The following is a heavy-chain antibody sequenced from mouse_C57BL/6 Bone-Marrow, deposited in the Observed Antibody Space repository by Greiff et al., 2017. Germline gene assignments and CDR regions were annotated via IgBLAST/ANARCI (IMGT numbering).Heavy chain of an antibody. Sequence: QVQLQQSGAELARPGASVKLSCKASGYTFTSYGISWVKQRTGQGLEWIGELYPRSGNTYYTEKFKGKATLTADKSSSTAYMELRSLTSEDSAVYFCALITTVVGPYAMDYWGQGTSVTVSS. CDR2: LYPRSGNT. CDR1: GYTFTSYG. J-gene: IGHJ4*01. CDR3: ALITTVVGPYAMDY. D-gene: IGHD1-1*01. V-gene: IGHV1-81*01.